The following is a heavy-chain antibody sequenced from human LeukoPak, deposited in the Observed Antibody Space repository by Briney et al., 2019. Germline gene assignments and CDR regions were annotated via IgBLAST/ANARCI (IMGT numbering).Heavy chain of an antibody. CDR2: IYYSGST. CDR1: GGSISSYY. J-gene: IGHJ4*02. Sequence: PSETLSLTCTVSGGSISSYYWSWIRQPPGKGLEWIGYIYYSGSTYYNPSLKSRVTISVDTSKNQFSLKLSSVTAADTAVYYCARARSTVWFGEPYPDYWGQGTLVTVSS. V-gene: IGHV4-30-4*01. CDR3: ARARSTVWFGEPYPDY. D-gene: IGHD3-10*01.